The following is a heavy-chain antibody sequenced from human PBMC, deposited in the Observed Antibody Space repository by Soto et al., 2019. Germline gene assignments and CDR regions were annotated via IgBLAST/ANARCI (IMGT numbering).Heavy chain of an antibody. J-gene: IGHJ6*02. CDR2: IYYSGST. CDR3: ARVITYYDFWSGYYKLDYYGMDV. D-gene: IGHD3-3*01. CDR1: GGSISSYY. Sequence: SETLSLTCTVSGGSISSYYWSWIRQPPGKGLEWIGYIYYSGSTNYNPSPKSRVTISVDTSKNQFSLKLSSVTAADTAVYYCARVITYYDFWSGYYKLDYYGMDVWGQRTTVTVSS. V-gene: IGHV4-59*01.